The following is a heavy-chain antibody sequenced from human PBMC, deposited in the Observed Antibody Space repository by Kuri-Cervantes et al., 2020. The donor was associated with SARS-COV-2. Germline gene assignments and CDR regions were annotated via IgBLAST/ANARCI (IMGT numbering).Heavy chain of an antibody. D-gene: IGHD3-10*01. CDR3: ARDRPSNYYGSGSSLDAFDI. CDR1: GLTFSGSW. J-gene: IGHJ3*02. Sequence: GESLKISCAASGLTFSGSWMHWVRQAPGKGLVWVSRINSDGSSTSYADSVKGRFTISRDNAKNSLYLQMNSLRAEDTAVYYCARDRPSNYYGSGSSLDAFDIWGQGTMVTVSS. V-gene: IGHV3-74*01. CDR2: INSDGSST.